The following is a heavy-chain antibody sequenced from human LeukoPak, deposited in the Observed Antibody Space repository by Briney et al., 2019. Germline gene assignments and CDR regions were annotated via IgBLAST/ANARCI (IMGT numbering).Heavy chain of an antibody. J-gene: IGHJ5*02. D-gene: IGHD2-15*01. CDR2: IYFTGNI. V-gene: IGHV4-39*01. CDR3: ARHRGYCSGTNCYSVWFDP. Sequence: KPSETLSLTCTVSGGSISSSSYYWGWIRQPPGKALEWIGSIYFTGNIYYNPSLRSRVTISDDTSKNQFSLKVTSVTAADTAVYYCARHRGYCSGTNCYSVWFDPWGQGTLVTVSS. CDR1: GGSISSSSYY.